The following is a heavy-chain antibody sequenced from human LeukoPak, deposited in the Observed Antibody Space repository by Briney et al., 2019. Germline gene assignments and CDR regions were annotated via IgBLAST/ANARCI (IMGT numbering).Heavy chain of an antibody. CDR1: GGTFSSYA. D-gene: IGHD1-26*01. V-gene: IGHV1-69*01. CDR2: IIPIFGTA. Sequence: GSSVKVSCKASGGTFSSYAISWVRQAPGQGLEWMGGIIPIFGTANYAQKFQGRVTITADESTSTAYMELSSLRSEDTAVYYCARDEGIRNGSYSSPFDHWGQGTLVTVSS. J-gene: IGHJ4*02. CDR3: ARDEGIRNGSYSSPFDH.